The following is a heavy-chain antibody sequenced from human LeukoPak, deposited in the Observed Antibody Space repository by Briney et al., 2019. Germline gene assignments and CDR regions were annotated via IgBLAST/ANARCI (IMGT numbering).Heavy chain of an antibody. D-gene: IGHD2-15*01. Sequence: GGSLRLSCAASGFTFSSYAMSWVRQAPGKGLEWVSAISGSGGSTYYADSVKGRFTISRDNSKNTLYLQMNSLRAEDTAVYYCATSAGVVVVAAYFDYWGQGTLVTVSS. CDR1: GFTFSSYA. CDR2: ISGSGGST. CDR3: ATSAGVVVVAAYFDY. J-gene: IGHJ4*02. V-gene: IGHV3-23*01.